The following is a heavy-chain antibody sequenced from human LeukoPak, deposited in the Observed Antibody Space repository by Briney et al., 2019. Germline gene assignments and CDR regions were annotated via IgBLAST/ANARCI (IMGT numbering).Heavy chain of an antibody. CDR2: TRNKANSYTT. CDR1: GFTSSDHY. Sequence: GGSLRLSCTASGFTSSDHYMDWVRQAPGKGLEWVGRTRNKANSYTTEYAASVRGRFTISRDDSKNSLYLQMNSLKTEDTAMYYCAREGDGGWGDFDYWGQGTLVTVSS. D-gene: IGHD6-19*01. J-gene: IGHJ4*02. CDR3: AREGDGGWGDFDY. V-gene: IGHV3-72*01.